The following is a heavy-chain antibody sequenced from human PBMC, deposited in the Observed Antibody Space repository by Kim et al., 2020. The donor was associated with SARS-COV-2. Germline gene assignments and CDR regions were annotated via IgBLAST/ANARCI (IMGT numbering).Heavy chain of an antibody. Sequence: SETLSLTCAVSGDSIISGNWWSWVRQSPGKGLEWMGETSEDGDTNYNPSLKSRVTVAVDKWKNQFFLIMNSVNAADTAIYYCARSSREKRGLDVWGQGTTVTVSS. CDR2: TSEDGDT. CDR1: GDSIISGNW. CDR3: ARSSREKRGLDV. J-gene: IGHJ6*02. V-gene: IGHV4-4*02. D-gene: IGHD6-13*01.